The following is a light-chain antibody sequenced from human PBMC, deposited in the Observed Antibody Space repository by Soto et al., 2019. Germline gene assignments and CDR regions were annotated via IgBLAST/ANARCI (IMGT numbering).Light chain of an antibody. CDR1: QSVSSY. V-gene: IGKV3-11*01. CDR3: QQRSNWPPTT. J-gene: IGKJ1*01. CDR2: DAS. Sequence: ESVLTQPPATLSLSPGERATLSCRASQSVSSYLAWYQQKPGQAPRLLIYDASNRATGIPAGFSGSGSGTDFTLTISSLEPEDFAVYYCQQRSNWPPTTFGQGTRWIS.